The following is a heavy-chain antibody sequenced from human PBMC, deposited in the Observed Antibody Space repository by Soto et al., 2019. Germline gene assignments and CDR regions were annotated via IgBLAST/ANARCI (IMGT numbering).Heavy chain of an antibody. Sequence: SVKVSCKASGGTFSSYAISWVRQAPGQGLEWMGGIIPIFGTANYAQKFQGRVTITADKSTSTAYMELSSLRSEDTAVYYCASPTHTIFGVVITYGLYGIDVWGQGTTVTV. V-gene: IGHV1-69*06. J-gene: IGHJ6*02. CDR2: IIPIFGTA. D-gene: IGHD3-3*01. CDR1: GGTFSSYA. CDR3: ASPTHTIFGVVITYGLYGIDV.